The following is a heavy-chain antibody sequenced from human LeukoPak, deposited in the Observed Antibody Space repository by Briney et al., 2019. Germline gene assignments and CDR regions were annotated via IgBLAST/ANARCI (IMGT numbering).Heavy chain of an antibody. CDR1: GGFISSYY. Sequence: SETLSLTCTVSGGFISSYYWSWIRQPPGKGLEWIGYIYYIGSNNYDPCPKSRVTISVDTSKNQFSLKLSSVTAADTAVYYCARTVAGTSSFDYWGQGTLVTVSS. V-gene: IGHV4-59*08. CDR2: IYYIGSN. D-gene: IGHD6-19*01. J-gene: IGHJ4*02. CDR3: ARTVAGTSSFDY.